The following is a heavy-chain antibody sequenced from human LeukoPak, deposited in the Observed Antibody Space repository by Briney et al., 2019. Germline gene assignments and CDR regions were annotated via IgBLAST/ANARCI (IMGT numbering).Heavy chain of an antibody. J-gene: IGHJ5*02. CDR1: GLTLTDSH. Sequence: SGGSLRLSCVGSGLTLTDSHMTWIRQAPGKGLEWVAHMSRSGNTIKYGDSVRGRLTISREHSKNTLYLQMNSLRAEDTAVYYCAESLLERGFDPWGQGTLVTVSS. D-gene: IGHD3-3*01. CDR3: AESLLERGFDP. V-gene: IGHV3-11*01. CDR2: MSRSGNTI.